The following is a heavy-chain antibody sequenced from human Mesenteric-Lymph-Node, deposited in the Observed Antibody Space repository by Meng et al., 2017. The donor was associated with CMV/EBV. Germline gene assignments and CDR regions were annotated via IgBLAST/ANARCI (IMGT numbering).Heavy chain of an antibody. Sequence: GGSLRLSCAASGFTFSSYWMSWVRQAPGKGLEWVANIKQDGSEKYYVDSVKGRFTISRDNAKNSLYLQMNSLRAEDTAVYYCARDLPRHVVVVPAATAWFDPWGQGTLVTVSS. CDR3: ARDLPRHVVVVPAATAWFDP. V-gene: IGHV3-7*01. CDR2: IKQDGSEK. CDR1: GFTFSSYW. D-gene: IGHD2-2*01. J-gene: IGHJ5*02.